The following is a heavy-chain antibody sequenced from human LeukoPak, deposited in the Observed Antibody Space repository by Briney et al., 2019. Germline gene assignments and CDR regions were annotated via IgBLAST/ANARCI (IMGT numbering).Heavy chain of an antibody. V-gene: IGHV3-74*01. Sequence: GGSLRLSCAASGFTFGSYWMNWVRQAPGKGLVWVSRIASDGSSTTYADSVKGRFSISRDNAKNTLYLQMNSLRVEDTAVYYCTRGRPHGNDYWGQGTLVTVSS. CDR2: IASDGSST. CDR3: TRGRPHGNDY. J-gene: IGHJ4*02. D-gene: IGHD4-23*01. CDR1: GFTFGSYW.